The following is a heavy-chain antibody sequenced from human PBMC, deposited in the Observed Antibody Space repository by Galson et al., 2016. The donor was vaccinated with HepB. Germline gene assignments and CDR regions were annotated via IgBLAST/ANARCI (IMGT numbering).Heavy chain of an antibody. J-gene: IGHJ6*02. CDR2: IKEDGSDK. D-gene: IGHD6-19*01. V-gene: IGHV3-7*01. Sequence: SLRLSCAASGFTFSSHWMTWVRQAPGKGPEWVASIKEDGSDKPYEDSVRGRFTISRDNAQNSLYLQMNSLRVEDTAVYYCARRLKMIRAVGWGYGMDVWGQGNTVTVSS. CDR1: GFTFSSHW. CDR3: ARRLKMIRAVGWGYGMDV.